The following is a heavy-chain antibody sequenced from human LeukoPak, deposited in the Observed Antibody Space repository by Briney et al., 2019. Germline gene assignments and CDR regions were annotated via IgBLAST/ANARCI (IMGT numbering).Heavy chain of an antibody. J-gene: IGHJ6*03. D-gene: IGHD3-22*01. CDR2: IYYSGST. Sequence: SQTLSLTCTVSGGSISSGGYYWSWIRQHPEKGLEWIGYIYYSGSTYYNPSLKSRVTISVDTSKNQFSLKLSSVTAADTAVYYCAILPSYYYDSSGYRADYYMDVWGKGTTVTVSS. V-gene: IGHV4-31*03. CDR3: AILPSYYYDSSGYRADYYMDV. CDR1: GGSISSGGYY.